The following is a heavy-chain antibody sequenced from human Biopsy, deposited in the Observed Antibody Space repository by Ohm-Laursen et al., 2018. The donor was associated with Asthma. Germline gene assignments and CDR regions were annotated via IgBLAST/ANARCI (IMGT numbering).Heavy chain of an antibody. CDR1: GFTFSSYA. J-gene: IGHJ4*02. CDR2: ISGSGGST. V-gene: IGHV3-23*01. D-gene: IGHD3-9*01. CDR3: AKDRDCDILTGPPGFDY. Sequence: SLRLSCSASGFTFSSYAMSWVRQAQGKGLEWVSAISGSGGSTYYADSVKDRFTISRDNSKNTLYLQMNSLRAEDTAVYYCAKDRDCDILTGPPGFDYWGQGTLVTVSS.